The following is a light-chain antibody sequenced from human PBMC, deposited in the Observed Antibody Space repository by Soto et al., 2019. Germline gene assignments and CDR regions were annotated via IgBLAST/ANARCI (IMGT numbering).Light chain of an antibody. V-gene: IGKV3-20*01. J-gene: IGKJ2*01. CDR1: QSVSSSY. CDR2: AAS. CDR3: QQYGTSPYT. Sequence: ETVLTQSPGTLSLSPGERATLSCRASQSVSSSYLAWYQQKLGQAPRLLIYAASSRATGIPDRFSGSGSGTDFTLTISRLEPEDFAVYYCQQYGTSPYTFGRGTKLEIK.